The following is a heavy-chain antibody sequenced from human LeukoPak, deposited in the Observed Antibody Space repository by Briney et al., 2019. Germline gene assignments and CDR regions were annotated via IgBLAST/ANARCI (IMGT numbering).Heavy chain of an antibody. D-gene: IGHD3-10*01. CDR3: ARVGPHYGSGKLEDY. CDR2: ISAYNGNT. Sequence: WASVKVSCKASGYTFTSYGISRVRQAPGQGLEWMGWISAYNGNTNYAQKLQGRVTMTTDTSTSTAYMELRSLRSDDTAVYYCARVGPHYGSGKLEDYWGQGTLVTVSS. J-gene: IGHJ4*02. CDR1: GYTFTSYG. V-gene: IGHV1-18*04.